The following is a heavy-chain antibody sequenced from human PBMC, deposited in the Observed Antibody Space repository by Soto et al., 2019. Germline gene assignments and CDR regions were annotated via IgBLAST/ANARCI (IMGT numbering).Heavy chain of an antibody. CDR2: FKSKIDGGTI. CDR3: FTDRQFHPAY. V-gene: IGHV3-15*07. CDR1: GFTFNDAW. Sequence: GGSLRLSCAASGFTFNDAWMNWVRQAPGKGLEWVGLFKSKIDGGTIHYAASVKGRFTISRDDSKSVFYLQMNSLETEDTAVYYCFTDRQFHPAYWGQGTLVTFS. J-gene: IGHJ4*02.